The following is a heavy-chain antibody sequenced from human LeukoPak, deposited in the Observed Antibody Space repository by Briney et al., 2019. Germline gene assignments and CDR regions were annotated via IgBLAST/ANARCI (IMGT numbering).Heavy chain of an antibody. Sequence: SDTLSLNCAVYSESFNDYFCIWIRQPPGKGLEWIGEIRPDGTTTYNPSLKTRVSISLDTSKTHSSLRLRSMAAADTAVYYCARRRKSTDNWGQGPLVTVSS. D-gene: IGHD1-14*01. CDR2: IRPDGTT. V-gene: IGHV4-34*01. CDR1: SESFNDYF. CDR3: ARRRKSTDN. J-gene: IGHJ4*02.